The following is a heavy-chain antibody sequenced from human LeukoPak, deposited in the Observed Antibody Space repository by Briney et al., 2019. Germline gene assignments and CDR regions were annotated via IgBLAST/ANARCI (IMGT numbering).Heavy chain of an antibody. J-gene: IGHJ4*02. Sequence: XGXSFTXXXXXWGXXXXGKGLEWMGIIYPGDSDTRYSPSFQGQVTISADKSISTAYLQWSSLKASDTAMYYCARRFDWGQGTLVTVSS. D-gene: IGHD3-10*01. V-gene: IGHV5-51*01. CDR1: GXSFTXXX. CDR2: IYPGDSDT. CDR3: ARRFD.